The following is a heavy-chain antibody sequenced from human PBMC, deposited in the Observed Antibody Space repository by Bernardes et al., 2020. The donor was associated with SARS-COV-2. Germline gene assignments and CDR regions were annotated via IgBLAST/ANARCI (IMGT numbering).Heavy chain of an antibody. J-gene: IGHJ3*02. V-gene: IGHV5-51*01. CDR1: GYSFTSYW. CDR3: ARLYSSSWYRGAFDI. CDR2: IYPGDSDT. D-gene: IGHD6-13*01. Sequence: GESLKISCKGSGYSFTSYWIGWVRPMPGKGLEWMWIIYPGDSDTRYSPSFQGQVTISADKSISTAYLQWSSLKASDTATYYCARLYSSSWYRGAFDIWGQGTMVTVSS.